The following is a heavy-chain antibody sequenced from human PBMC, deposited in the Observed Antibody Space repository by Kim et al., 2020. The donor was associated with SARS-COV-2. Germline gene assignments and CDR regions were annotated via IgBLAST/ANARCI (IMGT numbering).Heavy chain of an antibody. CDR3: ARSGIAARPPYYYYGMDV. D-gene: IGHD6-6*01. CDR1: GGSISSSSYY. CDR2: IYYSGST. V-gene: IGHV4-39*01. Sequence: SETLSLTCTVSGGSISSSSYYWGWIRQPPGKGLEWIGSIYYSGSTYYNPSLKSRVTISVDTSKNQFSLKLSSVTAADTAVYYCARSGIAARPPYYYYGMDVWGQGTTVTVSS. J-gene: IGHJ6*02.